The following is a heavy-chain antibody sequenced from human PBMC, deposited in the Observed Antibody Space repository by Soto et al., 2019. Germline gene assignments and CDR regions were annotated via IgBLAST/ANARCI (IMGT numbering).Heavy chain of an antibody. J-gene: IGHJ6*02. CDR2: MNPNSGNT. V-gene: IGHV1-8*01. D-gene: IGHD2-2*01. CDR1: GHTFTSYD. Sequence: ASVKVSCKASGHTFTSYDINWVRQATGQGLEWMGWMNPNSGNTGYAQKFQGRVTMTRNTSISTAYMELSSLRSEDTAVYYCARGVLGYCSSTSCYYYYGMDVWGQGTTVTVSS. CDR3: ARGVLGYCSSTSCYYYYGMDV.